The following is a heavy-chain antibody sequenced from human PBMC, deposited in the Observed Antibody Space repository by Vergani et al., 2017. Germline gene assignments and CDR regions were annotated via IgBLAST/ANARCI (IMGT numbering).Heavy chain of an antibody. D-gene: IGHD1-14*01. CDR1: GFKFSDHY. CDR3: AKNPGICTARHYYAMDV. J-gene: IGHJ6*02. CDR2: ISPGASTV. Sequence: LEESGGGSVKPGGSLRLSCAASGFKFSDHYMSWIRQAPGKGLEWVSHISPGASTVSYTDSVTGRSTVTRDNDNNSLTLDMTTLGVEDTAVYYCAKNPGICTARHYYAMDVWGQGTTVTVSS. V-gene: IGHV3-11*04.